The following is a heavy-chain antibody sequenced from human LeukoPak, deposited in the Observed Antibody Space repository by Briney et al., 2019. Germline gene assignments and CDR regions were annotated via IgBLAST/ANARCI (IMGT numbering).Heavy chain of an antibody. Sequence: GGSLRLSCAASGFTFDDFAMHWVRQAAGKGMEWVSGISWNSGDIGYADSVKGRFTISRDNAKNSLYLQMNSLRVEDTALYYCAKDIRLLSPSGSFDYWGQGTLVTVSS. CDR1: GFTFDDFA. CDR2: ISWNSGDI. V-gene: IGHV3-9*01. D-gene: IGHD1-26*01. J-gene: IGHJ4*02. CDR3: AKDIRLLSPSGSFDY.